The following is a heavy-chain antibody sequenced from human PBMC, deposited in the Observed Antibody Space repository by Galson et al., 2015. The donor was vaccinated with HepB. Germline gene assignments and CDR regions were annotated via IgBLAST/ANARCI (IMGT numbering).Heavy chain of an antibody. CDR2: ISAYRGNT. D-gene: IGHD2-15*01. Sequence: SVKVSCKASGYTFTTNGISWVRQAPGQGLEWMGWISAYRGNTYYAENFEGRVTLTTDTPTSTAYMELRGLRPDDTAIYYCARDRSHSLDNWSQGTLVAVSS. V-gene: IGHV1-18*04. J-gene: IGHJ4*02. CDR3: ARDRSHSLDN. CDR1: GYTFTTNG.